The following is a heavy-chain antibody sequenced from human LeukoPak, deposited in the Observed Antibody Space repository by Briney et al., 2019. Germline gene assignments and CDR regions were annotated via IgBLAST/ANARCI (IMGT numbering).Heavy chain of an antibody. CDR2: INHSGST. CDR1: GGSISSYY. D-gene: IGHD6-19*01. V-gene: IGHV4-34*01. J-gene: IGHJ3*02. Sequence: SETLSLTCTVSGGSISSYYWSWIRQPPGKGLEWIGEINHSGSTNYNPSLKSRVTISVDTSKNQFSLKLSSVTAADTAVYYCARPMLVAGPTLDAFDIWGQGTMVTVSS. CDR3: ARPMLVAGPTLDAFDI.